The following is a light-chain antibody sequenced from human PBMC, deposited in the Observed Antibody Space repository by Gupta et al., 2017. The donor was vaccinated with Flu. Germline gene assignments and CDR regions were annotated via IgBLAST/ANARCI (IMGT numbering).Light chain of an antibody. CDR2: DAS. CDR3: QQYQNLPLT. CDR1: QNIIKY. J-gene: IGKJ4*01. V-gene: IGKV1-33*01. Sequence: PASLSASVGDRVTITCKASQNIIKYLNWYQQKPGKAPRLLIFDASTLPTGVPSRFGGSGSGTNFTFTIRSLEPDDFATYYCQQYQNLPLTFGGGTNLEI.